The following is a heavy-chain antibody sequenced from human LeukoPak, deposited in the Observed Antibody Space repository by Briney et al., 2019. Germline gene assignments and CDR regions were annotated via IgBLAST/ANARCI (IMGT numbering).Heavy chain of an antibody. V-gene: IGHV3-23*01. Sequence: GGSLRLSCAASGFTFSNYAMSWVRQVPGKGLEWVSAISGSGGSTHYADSVKGRFTISRDNSKNTLYLQMNSLRAEDTAVYYCAKDYGDYDSDYWGQGTLVTVSS. CDR3: AKDYGDYDSDY. CDR1: GFTFSNYA. D-gene: IGHD4-17*01. CDR2: ISGSGGST. J-gene: IGHJ4*02.